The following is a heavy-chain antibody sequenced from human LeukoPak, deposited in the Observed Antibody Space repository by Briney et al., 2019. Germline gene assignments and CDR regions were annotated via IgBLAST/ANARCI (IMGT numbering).Heavy chain of an antibody. CDR1: EYTFTSYD. J-gene: IGHJ4*02. V-gene: IGHV1-8*01. CDR2: MNPNSGNT. CDR3: ARGGVRGVGEAHY. Sequence: ASVKVSCKPSEYTFTSYDINWGRQATGQGLEWMGWMNPNSGNTGYAQKFQGRVTMTRNTSISTAYMELSSLRSEDTAVYYCARGGVRGVGEAHYWGQGTLVTVSS. D-gene: IGHD3-10*01.